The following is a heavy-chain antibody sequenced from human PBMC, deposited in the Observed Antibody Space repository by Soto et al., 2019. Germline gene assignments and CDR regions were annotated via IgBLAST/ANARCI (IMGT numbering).Heavy chain of an antibody. CDR1: GFTFSNAW. Sequence: GGSLRLSCAASGFTFSNAWMSWVRQAPGKGLEWVGRIKSKTDGGTTDYAAPVKGRFTISRDDSKNTLYLQMNSLKTEDTAVYYCTTDNSQSMVRGVIITAKKNNVFDYWGQGTLVTVSS. V-gene: IGHV3-15*01. J-gene: IGHJ4*02. D-gene: IGHD3-10*01. CDR2: IKSKTDGGTT. CDR3: TTDNSQSMVRGVIITAKKNNVFDY.